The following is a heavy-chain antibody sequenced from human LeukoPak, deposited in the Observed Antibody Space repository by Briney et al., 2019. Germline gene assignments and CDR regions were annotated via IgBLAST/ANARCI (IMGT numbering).Heavy chain of an antibody. CDR3: ARQHYDFWSGYHYCYYYMDV. CDR2: IYHSGST. V-gene: IGHV4-38-2*01. J-gene: IGHJ6*03. Sequence: SETLSLTCAVSGYSISSGYYWGWIRQPPGKGLEWIGSIYHSGSTYYNPSLKSRVTISVDTSKNQFSLKLSSVTAADTAVYYCARQHYDFWSGYHYCYYYMDVWGKGTTVTVSS. CDR1: GYSISSGYY. D-gene: IGHD3-3*01.